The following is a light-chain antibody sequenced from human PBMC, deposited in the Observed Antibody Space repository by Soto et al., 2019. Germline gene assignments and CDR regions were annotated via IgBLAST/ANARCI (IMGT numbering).Light chain of an antibody. J-gene: IGLJ1*01. CDR1: SSNIGAGYD. CDR3: QSYDSSLSGYV. V-gene: IGLV1-40*01. Sequence: QSVLTQPPSVSGAPGQRVTISCTGSSSNIGAGYDVHWYQQLPGTAPKLLIYGNSNRPSGVPDRFSGSKSGPSASLAITGRHAEDEADYYCQSYDSSLSGYVFGTGTKLTVL. CDR2: GNS.